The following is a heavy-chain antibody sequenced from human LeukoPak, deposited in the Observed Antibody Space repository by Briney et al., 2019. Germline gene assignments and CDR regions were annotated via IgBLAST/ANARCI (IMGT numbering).Heavy chain of an antibody. V-gene: IGHV1-18*01. CDR2: ISTYNGNT. CDR1: GYAFTSYG. J-gene: IGHJ4*02. Sequence: ASVKVSCKASGYAFTSYGISWVRQAPGQGLEWMGWISTYNGNTNYAQKLQGRVTMTTDTSTSTAYMELRSLRPDDTAVYYCARERGGYSYGDYWGQGTLVTVSS. D-gene: IGHD5-18*01. CDR3: ARERGGYSYGDY.